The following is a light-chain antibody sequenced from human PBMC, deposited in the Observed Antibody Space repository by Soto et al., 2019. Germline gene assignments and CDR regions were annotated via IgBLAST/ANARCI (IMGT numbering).Light chain of an antibody. J-gene: IGKJ1*01. CDR3: QQSYSTPRT. V-gene: IGKV1-39*01. Sequence: DIQMAQSPSTLSASVGDGVTITCRASQSISSWLAWYQQKPGKAPKLLIYAASSLQGGVPSRFSGSGSGTDFTFTISSLQPEDFATYYCQQSYSTPRTFGQGTKVDI. CDR2: AAS. CDR1: QSISSW.